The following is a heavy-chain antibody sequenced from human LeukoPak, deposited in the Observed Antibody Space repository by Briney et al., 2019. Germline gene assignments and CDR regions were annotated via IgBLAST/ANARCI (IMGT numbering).Heavy chain of an antibody. CDR1: GYIFTAYY. CDR2: INPNSGGT. J-gene: IGHJ3*02. D-gene: IGHD2-2*01. Sequence: ASVKVSCKASGYIFTAYYMHWVRQAPGQGLEWMGWINPNSGGTSYAQKFQGRVAMTRDTSISTAYMELSRLRSDDTAVYYCARENIVVVPAAMSGQAFDIWGQGTMVTVSS. V-gene: IGHV1-2*02. CDR3: ARENIVVVPAAMSGQAFDI.